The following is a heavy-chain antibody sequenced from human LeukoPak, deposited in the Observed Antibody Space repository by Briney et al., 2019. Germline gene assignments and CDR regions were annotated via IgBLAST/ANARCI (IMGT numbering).Heavy chain of an antibody. D-gene: IGHD3-16*02. J-gene: IGHJ4*02. CDR1: GYTFTGYY. CDR3: ARDEKGELSLSGFDY. V-gene: IGHV1-2*02. Sequence: ASVKVSCKASGYTFTGYYMHWVRQAPGQGLEWMGWINPNSGSTNYAQKFQGRVTMTRDTSTSTDYLELSSLRSEDTAVYYCARDEKGELSLSGFDYWGQGTLVTVSS. CDR2: INPNSGST.